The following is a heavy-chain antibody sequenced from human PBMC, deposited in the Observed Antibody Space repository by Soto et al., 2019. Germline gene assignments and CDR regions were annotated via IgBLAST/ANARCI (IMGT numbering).Heavy chain of an antibody. CDR3: AKGPR. J-gene: IGHJ4*02. V-gene: IGHV3-7*01. CDR2: ISPDGGEI. Sequence: LVESGGGLVQPGGSLRLSCAASGFTFSNIWMSWVRRSPEKGPEWVASISPDGGEIYDVDSVKGRFTISRDNTRNSLYLQMNSLRVEDTAVYYCAKGPRWGQGTLVTVSS. CDR1: GFTFSNIW.